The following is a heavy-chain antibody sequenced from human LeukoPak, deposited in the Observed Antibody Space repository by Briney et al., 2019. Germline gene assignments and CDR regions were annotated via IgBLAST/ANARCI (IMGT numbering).Heavy chain of an antibody. D-gene: IGHD3-10*01. CDR1: GFSFSSYF. J-gene: IGHJ4*02. Sequence: GGSLRLSCAASGFSFSSYFMTWARQPPGKGLEWVSAISASGDETHYADSVKGRFTISRDNSKNTLYLQMNSLRAEDTAVYYCAKRASGSGTSLYYFDYWGQGTLVTVSS. CDR3: AKRASGSGTSLYYFDY. V-gene: IGHV3-23*01. CDR2: ISASGDET.